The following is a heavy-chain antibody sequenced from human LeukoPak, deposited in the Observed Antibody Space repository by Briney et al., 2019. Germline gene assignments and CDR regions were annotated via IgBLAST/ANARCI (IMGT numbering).Heavy chain of an antibody. CDR3: ARDYCSSTSCYSQVKNWFDP. V-gene: IGHV1-18*01. J-gene: IGHJ5*02. D-gene: IGHD2-2*02. Sequence: ASVKVSCKASGYTFTSYGISWVRQAPGQGLEWMGWISAYNGNTNYAQKLQGRVTMTTDTSTSTAYMELRSLRSDDTAVYYCARDYCSSTSCYSQVKNWFDPWGQGTLVTVSS. CDR1: GYTFTSYG. CDR2: ISAYNGNT.